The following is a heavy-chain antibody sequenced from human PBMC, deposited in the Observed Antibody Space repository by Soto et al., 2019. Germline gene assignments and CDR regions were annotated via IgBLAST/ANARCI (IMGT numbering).Heavy chain of an antibody. D-gene: IGHD3-9*01. Sequence: SETLSLTCTVSGGSISSGDYYWSWIRQPPGKGLEWIGYIYYSGSTYYNPSLKSRVTISVDTSKNQFSLKLSSVTAADTAVYYCARGAQPDWFRTALFDPWGQGTLVTVSS. J-gene: IGHJ5*02. CDR2: IYYSGST. CDR1: GGSISSGDYY. CDR3: ARGAQPDWFRTALFDP. V-gene: IGHV4-30-4*01.